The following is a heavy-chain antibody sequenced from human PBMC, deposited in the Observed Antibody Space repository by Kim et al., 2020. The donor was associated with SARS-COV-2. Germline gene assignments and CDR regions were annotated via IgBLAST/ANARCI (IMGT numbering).Heavy chain of an antibody. V-gene: IGHV3-21*01. CDR3: ASDSSSWSSQNWFDP. J-gene: IGHJ5*02. D-gene: IGHD6-13*01. Sequence: DSVKGRFTISRDNAKNSLYLQMNSLRAEDTAVYYCASDSSSWSSQNWFDPWGQGTLVTVSS.